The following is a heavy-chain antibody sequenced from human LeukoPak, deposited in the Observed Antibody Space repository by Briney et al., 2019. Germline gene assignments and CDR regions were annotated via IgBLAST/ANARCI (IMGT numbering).Heavy chain of an antibody. CDR2: ISYDGSNK. J-gene: IGHJ1*01. CDR3: ARESREGHAVTAIRRYFQH. V-gene: IGHV3-30-3*01. D-gene: IGHD2-21*02. CDR1: GFTFSSYA. Sequence: GGSLRLSCAASGFTFSSYAMHWVRQAPGKGLERVAVISYDGSNKYYADSVKGRFTISRDNSKNTLYLQMNSLRAEDTAVYYCARESREGHAVTAIRRYFQHWGQGTLVTVSS.